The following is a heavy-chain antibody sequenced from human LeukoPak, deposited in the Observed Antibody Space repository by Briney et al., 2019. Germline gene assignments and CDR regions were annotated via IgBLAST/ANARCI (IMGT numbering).Heavy chain of an antibody. CDR2: NYLGDSDT. V-gene: IGHV5-51*01. CDR1: GYSFTKYW. D-gene: IGHD3-22*01. J-gene: IGHJ4*02. Sequence: KRGESLHISSKGSGYSFTKYWIGWVRQMPGKGLEWMGINYLGDSDTRDSPSFQGQVSISADKSVSTAYLQWSSLKASDTAMYYCARHVKDTSGFYYPDFDFWGQGTLVTVSS. CDR3: ARHVKDTSGFYYPDFDF.